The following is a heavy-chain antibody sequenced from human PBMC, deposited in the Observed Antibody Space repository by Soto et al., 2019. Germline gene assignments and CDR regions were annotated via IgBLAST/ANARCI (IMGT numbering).Heavy chain of an antibody. Sequence: QVQLVQSGAEVKNPGASVTVSCRASGYTFTSYYIHWVRQAPGQGLEWMAIINPNGGSTNYAQRLQGRVTVTRETSTGIVYMELSSLRSEETAEYYCSRGLGSGDYWGPGTLINVS. D-gene: IGHD3-10*01. CDR2: INPNGGST. CDR3: SRGLGSGDY. V-gene: IGHV1-46*03. CDR1: GYTFTSYY. J-gene: IGHJ4*02.